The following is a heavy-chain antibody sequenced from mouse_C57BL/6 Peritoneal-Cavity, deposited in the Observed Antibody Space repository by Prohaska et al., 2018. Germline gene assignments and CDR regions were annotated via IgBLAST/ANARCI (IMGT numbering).Heavy chain of an antibody. J-gene: IGHJ3*01. CDR2: INPNNGGT. CDR3: ARGTFAY. V-gene: IGHV1-26*01. Sequence: EVQLQQSGPELVKPGASVKISCKASGYTFTDYYMNWVKQSHGKSLEWIGDINPNNGGTSYNQKFKGKATLTVDKSSSTAYMGLRSLTSEASAVYYCARGTFAYWGQGTLVTVSA. D-gene: IGHD3-3*01. CDR1: GYTFTDYY.